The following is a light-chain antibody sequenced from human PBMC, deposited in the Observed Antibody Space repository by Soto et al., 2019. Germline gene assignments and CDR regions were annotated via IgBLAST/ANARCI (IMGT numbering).Light chain of an antibody. J-gene: IGKJ5*01. V-gene: IGKV1-33*01. Sequence: DIQMTQSPSSLSASVGDRVTITCRASQSISISLNWYQLKPGKAPKLLIYDASTLKTGVPSRFSGSGSGTDFTFTISSLQPEDFATYYCQQYDNLPITFGQGTRLEIK. CDR3: QQYDNLPIT. CDR2: DAS. CDR1: QSISIS.